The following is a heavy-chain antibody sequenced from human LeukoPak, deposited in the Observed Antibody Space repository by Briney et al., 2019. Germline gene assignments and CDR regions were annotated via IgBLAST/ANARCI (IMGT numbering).Heavy chain of an antibody. CDR3: ARGVGFSSSWYIRYYYYYYMDV. J-gene: IGHJ6*03. V-gene: IGHV1-18*01. D-gene: IGHD6-13*01. CDR2: ISAYNGNT. CDR1: GYTLTSYI. Sequence: ASVKVSCKASGYTLTSYIITWVRQAPGQGLEWMGWISAYNGNTNSAQNLQGRVTMTTDTSTSTAYMELRSLRSDDTAVYYCARGVGFSSSWYIRYYYYYYMDVWGKGTTVTISS.